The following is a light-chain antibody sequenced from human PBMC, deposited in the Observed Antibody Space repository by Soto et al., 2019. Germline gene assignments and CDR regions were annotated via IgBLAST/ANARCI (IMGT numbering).Light chain of an antibody. V-gene: IGLV2-23*01. CDR3: CSYAGSSTLV. J-gene: IGLJ2*01. CDR1: SSDVGSYNL. CDR2: EGS. Sequence: QSVLTQPASVSGSPGQSITFSCTGTSSDVGSYNLVSWYQQHPGKAPKLMIYEGSERPSGVSNRFSGSKSGNTASLTISGLQAEDEADYYCCSYAGSSTLVFGGGTQLTVL.